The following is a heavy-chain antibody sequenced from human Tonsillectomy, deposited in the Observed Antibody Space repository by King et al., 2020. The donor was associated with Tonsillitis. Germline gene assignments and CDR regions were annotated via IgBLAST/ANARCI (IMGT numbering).Heavy chain of an antibody. Sequence: QLVQSGGGLVQPGRSLRLSCAASGFTFDDYAMHWVRRGPGKGLEWVSTISWNSGTIGYADSVKGRFTISRDNAKNSLYLQMNSLRAEDTALYYCAKEVGYYYYGMDVWGQGTTVTVSS. V-gene: IGHV3-9*01. J-gene: IGHJ6*02. CDR3: AKEVGYYYYGMDV. CDR2: ISWNSGTI. D-gene: IGHD1-26*01. CDR1: GFTFDDYA.